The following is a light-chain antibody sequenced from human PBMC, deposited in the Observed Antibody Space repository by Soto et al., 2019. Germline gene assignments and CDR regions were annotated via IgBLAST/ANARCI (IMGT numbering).Light chain of an antibody. Sequence: QSALTQPASVSGSPGQSITISCTGTSSDVGGYNYVSWYQHHPGKAPKLMIYDVTSRPSGVSNRFSGSKSGNTASLTISGLQAEDEADYFCSSYTSSSTLMVFGGRTKFTVL. CDR3: SSYTSSSTLMV. V-gene: IGLV2-14*01. J-gene: IGLJ3*02. CDR1: SSDVGGYNY. CDR2: DVT.